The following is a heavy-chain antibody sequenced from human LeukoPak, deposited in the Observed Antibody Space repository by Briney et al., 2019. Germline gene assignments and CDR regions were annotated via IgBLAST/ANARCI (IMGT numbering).Heavy chain of an antibody. CDR1: GFTFSDYY. CDR3: AREGIAAAGTGNYYYYMDV. V-gene: IGHV3-11*04. J-gene: IGHJ6*03. CDR2: ISSSSSTI. D-gene: IGHD6-13*01. Sequence: GGSLRLSCAASGFTFSDYYMSWIRQAPGEGLKWVSYISSSSSTIYYADSVKGRFTISRDNAKNSLYLQMNSLRAEDTAVYYCAREGIAAAGTGNYYYYMDVWGKGTTVTVSS.